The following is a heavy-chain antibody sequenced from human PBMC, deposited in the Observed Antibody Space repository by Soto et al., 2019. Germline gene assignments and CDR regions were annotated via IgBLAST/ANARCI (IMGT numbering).Heavy chain of an antibody. CDR2: IYWDDDK. D-gene: IGHD3-10*01. V-gene: IGHV2-5*02. J-gene: IGHJ4*02. CDR3: AHHPYYGLAPYSFDY. Sequence: QITLKESGPTLVKPTQTLTLTCTFSGFSLSTSGVGVGWIRQPPGKALEWLAVIYWDDDKRSSSSLKSRLTITKDTSKNQVVLTMTNMDPVDTATYDCAHHPYYGLAPYSFDYWGQGILVTVSS. CDR1: GFSLSTSGVG.